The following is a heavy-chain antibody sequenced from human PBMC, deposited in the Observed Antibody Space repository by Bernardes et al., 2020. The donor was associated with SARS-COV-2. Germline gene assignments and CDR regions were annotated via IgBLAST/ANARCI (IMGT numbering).Heavy chain of an antibody. V-gene: IGHV4-39*01. CDR3: AGSSCGIDCYIGGLRSRDYGMDV. D-gene: IGHD2-21*01. Sequence: ETLSLTCTVSGGSISSSNYYWGWLRPPPGQGLEWIGSIYSSGISYYNPSLQSRAIDSVATSKNQFSLKLSFVTAADTAVYYCAGSSCGIDCYIGGLRSRDYGMDVWGKGTTVTVSS. J-gene: IGHJ6*04. CDR1: GGSISSSNYY. CDR2: IYSSGIS.